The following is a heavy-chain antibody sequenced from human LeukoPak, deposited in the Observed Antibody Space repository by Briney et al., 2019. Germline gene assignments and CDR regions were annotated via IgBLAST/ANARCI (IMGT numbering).Heavy chain of an antibody. CDR2: ISYDGSNK. D-gene: IGHD2-21*01. V-gene: IGHV3-30*18. CDR1: GFTFSSYG. J-gene: IGHJ4*02. Sequence: GGSLRLSCAASGFTFSSYGMHWVRQAPGKGLEWVAVISYDGSNKYYADSVKGRFTISRDNSKNTLYLQMNSLRAEDTAVYYCAKELDWAFDYWGQGTLVTVSS. CDR3: AKELDWAFDY.